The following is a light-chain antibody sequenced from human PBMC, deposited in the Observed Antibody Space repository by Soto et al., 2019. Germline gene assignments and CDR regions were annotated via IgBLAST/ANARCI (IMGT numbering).Light chain of an antibody. CDR3: SSYTSSSPHVV. J-gene: IGLJ2*01. Sequence: QSALTQPASMSGSPGQSITISCTGTSSDVGGYNYVSWYQQHPGKAPKLMIYEVSNRPSGVSNRFSGSKSGNTASLTISGLQAEDEADFYCSSYTSSSPHVVFGGGTKLTVL. CDR2: EVS. CDR1: SSDVGGYNY. V-gene: IGLV2-14*01.